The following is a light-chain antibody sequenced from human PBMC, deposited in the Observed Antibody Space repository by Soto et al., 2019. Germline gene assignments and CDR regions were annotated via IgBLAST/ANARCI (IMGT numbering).Light chain of an antibody. CDR1: QSISSS. J-gene: IGKJ1*01. CDR3: QQSYTTPWT. Sequence: DIQMTQSPSSLSASVGDRVTITCRASQSISSSLNWYQQKPGKAPKLLIYAAPSLQNGVPSRFSGSVSGTDFTLTISSLQPEDFSTYYCQQSYTTPWTFGQGTKVQIK. V-gene: IGKV1-39*01. CDR2: AAP.